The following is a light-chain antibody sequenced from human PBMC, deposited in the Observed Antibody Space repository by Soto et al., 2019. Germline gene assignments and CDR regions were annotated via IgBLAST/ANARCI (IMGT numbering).Light chain of an antibody. J-gene: IGKJ1*01. V-gene: IGKV3D-20*02. Sequence: EVVLTQSPATLSLSPGERATLSCRASQSVSSNYLAWYQQKPGQAPRLLIYGPSTRASGIPDRFSGSGSGTDFTLKISRVEAEDVGVYYCMQGTLWPITFGQGTKVDIK. CDR3: MQGTLWPIT. CDR1: QSVSSNY. CDR2: GPS.